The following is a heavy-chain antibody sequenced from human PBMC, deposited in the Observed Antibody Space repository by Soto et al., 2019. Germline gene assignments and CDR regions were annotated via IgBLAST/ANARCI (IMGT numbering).Heavy chain of an antibody. J-gene: IGHJ4*02. Sequence: EVQLVESGGGLVQPGGYLRLSCAASGFTFSSYWMHWVRQAPGKGLVWVSRINSDGSRLSYADSVKGRFTISRDNAKNTVYLQMNSLRAEDTAVYYCTRSSPLDGPFDYCGQRTLVTVSS. D-gene: IGHD6-6*01. CDR2: INSDGSRL. V-gene: IGHV3-74*01. CDR3: TRSSPLDGPFDY. CDR1: GFTFSSYW.